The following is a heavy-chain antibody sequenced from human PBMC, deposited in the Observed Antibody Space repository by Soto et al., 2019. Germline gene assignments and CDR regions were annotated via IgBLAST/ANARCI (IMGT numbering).Heavy chain of an antibody. CDR1: GGSISSYY. V-gene: IGHV4-59*01. Sequence: SETLSLTCTVSGGSISSYYWNWIRQPPGKGLEWIGYISYSGSTNYNPSLKSRVTISVDTSKNQFSLKLSSVTAADTALYYCARDHSEGHSSSSAHFDSWGQGTLVTVSS. J-gene: IGHJ4*02. D-gene: IGHD6-6*01. CDR3: ARDHSEGHSSSSAHFDS. CDR2: ISYSGST.